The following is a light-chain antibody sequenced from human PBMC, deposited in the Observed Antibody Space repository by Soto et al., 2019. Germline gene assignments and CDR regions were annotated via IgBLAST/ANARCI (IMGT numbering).Light chain of an antibody. CDR2: DAS. CDR1: QSVGRNY. V-gene: IGKV3-20*01. CDR3: HQYAVSPLT. J-gene: IGKJ4*01. Sequence: EIVLTQSPGTLSWYPGESATLSCRASQSVGRNYLAWFQHKPDQAHRLLLYDASNRATGVPDRFSGSGSGTDFTLSVTRLEPEDFAVYYFHQYAVSPLTFGGGTTVEIK.